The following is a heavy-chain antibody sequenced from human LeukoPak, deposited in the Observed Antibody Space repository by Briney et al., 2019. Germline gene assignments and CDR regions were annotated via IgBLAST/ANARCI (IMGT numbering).Heavy chain of an antibody. CDR1: GGSISSGSYY. V-gene: IGHV4-61*02. J-gene: IGHJ5*02. Sequence: SETLSLTCTVSGGSISSGSYYWSWIRQPAGKGLEWIGRIYTSGSTNYNPSLKSRVTISVDTSKNQFSLKLSSVTAADTAVYYGARKGIAAPSGFAPWGKEPRVTVPS. CDR2: IYTSGST. D-gene: IGHD6-13*01. CDR3: ARKGIAAPSGFAP.